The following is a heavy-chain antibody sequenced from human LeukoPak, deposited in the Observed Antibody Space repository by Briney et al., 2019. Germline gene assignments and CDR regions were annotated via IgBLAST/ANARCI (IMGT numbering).Heavy chain of an antibody. Sequence: GGSLRLSCTAAGFTFGDYAMNWVRQPPGKGLEWVSLVTWEGFAFYGDSVKGRFTVSRDRNENSVFQQMNSLKPEDSAVYFCVRDALPHCASSSCYQFDYWGQGTLVTVSS. V-gene: IGHV3-43*02. CDR3: VRDALPHCASSSCYQFDY. CDR2: VTWEGFA. J-gene: IGHJ4*02. D-gene: IGHD2-2*01. CDR1: GFTFGDYA.